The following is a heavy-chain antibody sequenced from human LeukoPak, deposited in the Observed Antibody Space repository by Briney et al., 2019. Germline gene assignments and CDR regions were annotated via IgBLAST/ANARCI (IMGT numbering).Heavy chain of an antibody. V-gene: IGHV3-7*01. D-gene: IGHD2-8*01. CDR2: IKQDGSEK. CDR3: ARVNPLMAPGAFDI. J-gene: IGHJ3*02. CDR1: GFTFSSYA. Sequence: PGGSLRLSCAASGFTFSSYAMSWVRQAPGKGLAWVANIKQDGSEKYYVDSVKGRFTISRDNAKNSLYLQMNSLRAEDTAVYYCARVNPLMAPGAFDIWGQGTMVAVSS.